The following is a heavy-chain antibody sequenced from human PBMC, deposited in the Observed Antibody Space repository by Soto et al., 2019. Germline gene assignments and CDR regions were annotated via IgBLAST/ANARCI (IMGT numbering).Heavy chain of an antibody. CDR3: ACNWGNSLRNWLAP. Sequence: ASVKVSCKASAGTFPHFALTWVRQAPGQGLEWMGGIIPVLSTTTYAQKFQGRISISADESTNTAYIELSSPTSEDTAVYYCACNWGNSLRNWLAPWGQGTLVTVSS. J-gene: IGHJ5*02. CDR1: AGTFPHFA. CDR2: IIPVLSTT. D-gene: IGHD7-27*01. V-gene: IGHV1-69*13.